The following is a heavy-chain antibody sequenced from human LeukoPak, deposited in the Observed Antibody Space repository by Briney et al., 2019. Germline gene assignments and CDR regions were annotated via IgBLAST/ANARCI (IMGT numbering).Heavy chain of an antibody. CDR1: GGSISSSNC. D-gene: IGHD3-10*01. CDR2: IYHSGST. J-gene: IGHJ4*02. V-gene: IGHV4-4*02. CDR3: TRHSVLWFGEFNS. Sequence: PSETLSLTCGVSGGSISSSNCWSWVRQPPGKGLEWIGEIYHSGSTNYNPSLKSRVTISVDTSKNQFSLKLSSVTAADTAVYYCTRHSVLWFGEFNSWGQGTLVTVSS.